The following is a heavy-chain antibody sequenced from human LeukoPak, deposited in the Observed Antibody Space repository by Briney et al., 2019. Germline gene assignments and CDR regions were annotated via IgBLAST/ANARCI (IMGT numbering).Heavy chain of an antibody. Sequence: GGSLRLSCAASGFTFSNARMSWVRQAPGKGLEWVGRIKSKTDGGTTDYAAPVKGRFTISRDDSKNTLYLQMNSLKTEDTAVYYCTTDPDLPITIFGVVISGGTDYWGQGTLVTVSS. V-gene: IGHV3-15*01. CDR3: TTDPDLPITIFGVVISGGTDY. CDR1: GFTFSNAR. D-gene: IGHD3-3*01. J-gene: IGHJ4*02. CDR2: IKSKTDGGTT.